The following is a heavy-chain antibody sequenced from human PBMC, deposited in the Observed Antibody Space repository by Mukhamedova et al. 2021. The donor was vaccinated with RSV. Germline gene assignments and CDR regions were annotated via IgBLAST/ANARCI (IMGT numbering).Heavy chain of an antibody. Sequence: GRIYTSGNTNYNPSLESRVTMSVDTSKNQFSLKLSSVTAADTAVYYCAGDGRGITHNWFDPWGQGTLVTVSS. D-gene: IGHD3-10*01. V-gene: IGHV4-4*07. CDR3: AGDGRGITHNWFDP. J-gene: IGHJ5*02. CDR2: IYTSGNT.